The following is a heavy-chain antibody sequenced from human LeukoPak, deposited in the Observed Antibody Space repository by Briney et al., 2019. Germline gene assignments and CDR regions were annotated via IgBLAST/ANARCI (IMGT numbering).Heavy chain of an antibody. CDR1: GFTFSSYW. CDR3: AREGATISGVAPVLGY. Sequence: GGSQRLSCAASGFTFSSYWMSWVRQAPGKGLEWVANIKQDGSEKYYVDSVKGRFTISRDNAKNSLYLQMNSLRAEDTAVYYCAREGATISGVAPVLGYWGQGTLVTVSS. J-gene: IGHJ4*02. CDR2: IKQDGSEK. V-gene: IGHV3-7*01. D-gene: IGHD3-3*01.